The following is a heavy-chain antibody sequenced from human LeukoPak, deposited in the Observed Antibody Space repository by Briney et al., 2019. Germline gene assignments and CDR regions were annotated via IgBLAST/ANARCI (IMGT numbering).Heavy chain of an antibody. CDR1: GYTFTSYY. D-gene: IGHD2-2*02. CDR2: INPSGGST. CDR3: ARDRGVVPAAIGY. Sequence: ASVTVSCKASGYTFTSYYMHWVRQAPGRGLEWMGIINPSGGSTSYAQKFQGRVTMTRDTSISTAYMELSRLRSDDTAVYYCARDRGVVPAAIGYWGQGTLVTVSS. V-gene: IGHV1-46*01. J-gene: IGHJ4*02.